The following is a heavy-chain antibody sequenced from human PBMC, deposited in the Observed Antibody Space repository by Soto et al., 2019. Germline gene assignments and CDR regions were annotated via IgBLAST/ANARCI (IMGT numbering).Heavy chain of an antibody. CDR3: SRLVV. V-gene: IGHV3-73*01. D-gene: IGHD2-15*01. CDR1: GFNFIGSV. J-gene: IGHJ4*02. Sequence: GGSLRLSCAASGFNFIGSVIHWVRQASGKGLEWVGRIRSKGYNYATAYAASVEGRFTVSRDDSKNTAYLQMDSLKSEDTAVYYCSRLVVWGQGSLVTVSS. CDR2: IRSKGYNYAT.